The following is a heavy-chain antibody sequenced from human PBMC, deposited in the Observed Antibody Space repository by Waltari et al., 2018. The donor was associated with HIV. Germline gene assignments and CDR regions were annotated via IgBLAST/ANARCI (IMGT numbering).Heavy chain of an antibody. CDR2: IRLSSSNI. CDR1: GFTFSRYA. J-gene: IGHJ4*02. V-gene: IGHV3-48*04. D-gene: IGHD6-13*01. Sequence: EVQLVESGGGLVQPGGSLRLSCAASGFTFSRYAMNWVRQAPGRGRGWVSDIRLSSSNIRYADSVNGRFTISRDNAKNSLFLQMDRLRAADTAVYYCARAASYGSSWYYYVYYWGQGTLVTVSS. CDR3: ARAASYGSSWYYYVYY.